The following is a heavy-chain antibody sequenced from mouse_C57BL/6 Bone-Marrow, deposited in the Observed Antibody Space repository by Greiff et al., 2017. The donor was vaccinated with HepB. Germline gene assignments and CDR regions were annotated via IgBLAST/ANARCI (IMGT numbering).Heavy chain of an antibody. D-gene: IGHD1-1*01. CDR1: GYAFTSYG. CDR3: ATGFITTVVH. V-gene: IGHV1-81*01. CDR2: IYPRSGNT. Sequence: QVQLQQSGAELARPGASVKLSCKASGYAFTSYGISWVKQRTGQGLEWIGEIYPRSGNTYYNEKFKGKATLTADKSSSTAYMELRSLTSEDSAVYFCATGFITTVVHWGQGTLVTVSA. J-gene: IGHJ3*01.